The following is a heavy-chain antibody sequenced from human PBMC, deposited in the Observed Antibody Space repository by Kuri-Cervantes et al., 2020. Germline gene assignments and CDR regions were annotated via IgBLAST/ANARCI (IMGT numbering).Heavy chain of an antibody. CDR2: MNPNSGNT. CDR3: ARVRAGTRGAAAKVYY. D-gene: IGHD3-10*01. J-gene: IGHJ4*02. Sequence: GESLKISCKASGYTFTSYDINWVRQATGQGLEWMGWMNPNSGNTGYAQKFQGRVTMTRNTSISTAYMELSSLRSEDTAVYYCARVRAGTRGAAAKVYYWGQGTLVTVSS. V-gene: IGHV1-8*01. CDR1: GYTFTSYD.